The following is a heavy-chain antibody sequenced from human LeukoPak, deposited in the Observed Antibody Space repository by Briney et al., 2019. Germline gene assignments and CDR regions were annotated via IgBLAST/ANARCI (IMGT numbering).Heavy chain of an antibody. CDR1: GFTFTTYY. CDR2: TNPRGGST. D-gene: IGHD3-22*01. Sequence: GASVKVSCKASGFTFTTYYMHWVRQAPGQGLEWMGITNPRGGSTSYAQKFQGRVTMTRDTSTSTVYVELSSLRSEDTAVYYCARSTHYYDSSGVDYWGQGTLVTVSS. V-gene: IGHV1-46*01. J-gene: IGHJ4*02. CDR3: ARSTHYYDSSGVDY.